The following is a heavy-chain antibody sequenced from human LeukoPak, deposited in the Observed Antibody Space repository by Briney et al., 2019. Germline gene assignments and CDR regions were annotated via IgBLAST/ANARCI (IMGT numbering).Heavy chain of an antibody. Sequence: ASVQVSCKASGYTFTSYGISWVRQAPGQGREWMGWISACNGNTNYAHKLQGRVTMTTDTSTSTAYMELRSLRSDDTAVYYCARDRHYVPDYWGQGTLVTVSS. V-gene: IGHV1-18*01. D-gene: IGHD3-10*02. CDR1: GYTFTSYG. CDR3: ARDRHYVPDY. CDR2: ISACNGNT. J-gene: IGHJ4*02.